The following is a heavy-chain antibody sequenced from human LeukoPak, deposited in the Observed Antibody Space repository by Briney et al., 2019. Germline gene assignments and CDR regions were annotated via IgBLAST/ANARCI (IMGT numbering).Heavy chain of an antibody. Sequence: GGSLRLSCAASGFTFSNYGMHWVRQAPGKGLEWVAFIWYDGSNKYYVDSVKGRFTISRDNFKDTLYLQMNSLRAEDTAVYYCAREDSSGYFDYWGQGTLVTVSS. CDR1: GFTFSNYG. D-gene: IGHD3-22*01. V-gene: IGHV3-30*02. CDR3: AREDSSGYFDY. J-gene: IGHJ4*02. CDR2: IWYDGSNK.